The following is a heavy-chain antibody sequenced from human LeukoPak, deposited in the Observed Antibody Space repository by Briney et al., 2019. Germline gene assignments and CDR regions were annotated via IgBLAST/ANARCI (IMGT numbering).Heavy chain of an antibody. J-gene: IGHJ6*02. CDR3: ARDRHYYYGMDV. Sequence: GGSLRLSCAASGFTVSSNYMSWVRQAPGKGLEWVSVIYSGGSTYYADSVKGRFIISRDNSKNTLYLQMNSLRAEDTAVYYCARDRHYYYGMDVWGQGTTVTVSS. CDR1: GFTVSSNY. V-gene: IGHV3-66*01. CDR2: IYSGGST.